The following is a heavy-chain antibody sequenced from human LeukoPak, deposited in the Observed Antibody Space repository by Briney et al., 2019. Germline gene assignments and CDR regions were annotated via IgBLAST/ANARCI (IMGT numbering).Heavy chain of an antibody. CDR2: IYYSGST. D-gene: IGHD1-1*01. CDR3: ARRPSGVQLYGY. J-gene: IGHJ4*02. V-gene: IGHV4-31*03. CDR1: GGSISSGGYY. Sequence: SQTLSLTCTVSGGSISSGGYYWSWIRQHPGKGLEWIGYIYYSGSTYYNPSLKSRVTISVDTSKNQFSLKLSSVTAADTAVYYCARRPSGVQLYGYWGQGTLVTVSS.